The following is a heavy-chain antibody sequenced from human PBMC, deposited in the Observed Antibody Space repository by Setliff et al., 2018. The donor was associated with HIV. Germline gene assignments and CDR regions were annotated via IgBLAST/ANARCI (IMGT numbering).Heavy chain of an antibody. CDR2: IKPGTP. V-gene: IGHV1-46*01. CDR1: GYSFSNYF. D-gene: IGHD4-4*01. Sequence: ASVKVSCKTSGYSFSNYFIHWVRQAPGQGLEWMGMIKPGTPNIAQKFLRRVTMTGDTSTSTVYMELTNLRSEDTAVYYCARERTTLTPHGLGYMDVWGKGTTVTVSS. J-gene: IGHJ6*03. CDR3: ARERTTLTPHGLGYMDV.